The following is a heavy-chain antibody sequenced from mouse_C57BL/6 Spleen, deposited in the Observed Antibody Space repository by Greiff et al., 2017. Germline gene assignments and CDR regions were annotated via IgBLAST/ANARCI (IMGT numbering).Heavy chain of an antibody. J-gene: IGHJ3*01. V-gene: IGHV5-16*01. D-gene: IGHD1-1*01. CDR1: GFTFSDYY. Sequence: EVHLVESEGGLVQPGSSMKLSCTASGFTFSDYYMAWVRQVPEKGLEWVANINYDGSSTYYLDSLKSRFIISRDNAKNILYLQMSSLKSEDTATYYCAREDDYYGGFAYWGQGTLVTVSA. CDR2: INYDGSST. CDR3: AREDDYYGGFAY.